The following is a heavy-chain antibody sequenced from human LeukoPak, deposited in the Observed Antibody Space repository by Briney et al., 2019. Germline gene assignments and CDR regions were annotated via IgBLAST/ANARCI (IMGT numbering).Heavy chain of an antibody. V-gene: IGHV1-2*02. D-gene: IGHD4-17*01. J-gene: IGHJ4*02. CDR3: ARDRNGDYLGVFDY. CDR2: INPNSGGT. Sequence: GASVKVSCKASGYTFTGYYMHWVRQAPGQGLEWMGWINPNSGGTNYAQKFQGRVTMTRDTSISTAYMELSRLRSDDTAVYYCARDRNGDYLGVFDYWGQGTLVTVSS. CDR1: GYTFTGYY.